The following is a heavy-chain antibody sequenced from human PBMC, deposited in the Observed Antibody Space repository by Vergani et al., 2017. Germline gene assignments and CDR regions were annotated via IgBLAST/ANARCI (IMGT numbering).Heavy chain of an antibody. D-gene: IGHD3-9*01. J-gene: IGHJ4*02. Sequence: QITLKESGPTLVKPTQTLTLTCTFSGFSLSTSGVGVGWIRQPPGKALEWLALIYWDDDKRYSQSLNSRLTITKDTSKDQVVLTMTNMDPVDTATYYCAHSQLRYFDCLSGPYYFDYWGQGTLVTVSS. CDR2: IYWDDDK. V-gene: IGHV2-5*02. CDR1: GFSLSTSGVG. CDR3: AHSQLRYFDCLSGPYYFDY.